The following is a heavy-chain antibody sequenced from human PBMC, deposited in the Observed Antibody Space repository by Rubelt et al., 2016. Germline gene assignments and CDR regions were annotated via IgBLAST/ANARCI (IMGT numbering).Heavy chain of an antibody. D-gene: IGHD6-19*01. J-gene: IGHJ4*02. Sequence: QVQLVQSGSELKKPGASVKVSCKASGYTFTSYAMNWVRQAPGKGLEWMGGFDPEDGETIYAQRFQGRVTMTEDTSTDTAYSELRIMRSEDTAVYYCATGQYSSGCDYWGQGTLVTVSA. CDR2: FDPEDGET. CDR3: ATGQYSSGCDY. CDR1: GYTFTSYA. V-gene: IGHV1-24*01.